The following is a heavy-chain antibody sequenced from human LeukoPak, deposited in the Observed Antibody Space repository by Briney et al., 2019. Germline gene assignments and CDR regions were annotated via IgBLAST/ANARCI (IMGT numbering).Heavy chain of an antibody. D-gene: IGHD6-13*01. CDR3: AREDVAAAGPFYYYYYMDV. Sequence: GGSLRLSCAASGFTFSDYYMSWIRQAPGKGLEWVSYIISSGSTIYYADSVKGRFTISRDNAKNSLYLQMNSLRAEDTAVYYCAREDVAAAGPFYYYYYMDVWGKGTTVTVSS. V-gene: IGHV3-11*01. CDR2: IISSGSTI. J-gene: IGHJ6*03. CDR1: GFTFSDYY.